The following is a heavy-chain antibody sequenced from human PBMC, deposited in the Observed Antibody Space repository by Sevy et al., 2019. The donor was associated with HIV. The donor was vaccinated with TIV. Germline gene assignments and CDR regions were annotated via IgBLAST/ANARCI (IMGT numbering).Heavy chain of an antibody. CDR1: GGSISSYY. CDR3: ARHGSSHSPFQH. Sequence: SETLSLTCTVSGGSISSYYWSWIRQPPGKGLEWIGYSYYSGSTNYNSSLKSRVTISVDTSKNQFSLKLSSVTAADTAVYYSARHGSSHSPFQHWGQGTLVTVSS. D-gene: IGHD6-13*01. J-gene: IGHJ1*01. CDR2: SYYSGST. V-gene: IGHV4-59*08.